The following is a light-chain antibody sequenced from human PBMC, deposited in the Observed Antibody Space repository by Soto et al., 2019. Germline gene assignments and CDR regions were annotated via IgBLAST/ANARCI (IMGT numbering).Light chain of an antibody. Sequence: DIQMTQSPSSLSASVGDRVTITCQASQDISNSLTWYQQKPGKAPKLLIYEASNLETGVPPRFSGSGSRTDFTTTSSMLQPEDIATYYCQQYDNFREIPFGPGTKVDIK. CDR3: QQYDNFREIP. J-gene: IGKJ3*01. V-gene: IGKV1-33*01. CDR1: QDISNS. CDR2: EAS.